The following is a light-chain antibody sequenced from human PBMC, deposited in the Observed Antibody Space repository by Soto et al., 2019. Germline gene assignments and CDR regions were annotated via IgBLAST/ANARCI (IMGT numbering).Light chain of an antibody. CDR3: TSWTTSTTMI. V-gene: IGLV2-14*03. CDR1: SSDIGAYNF. Sequence: QSALTQPASVSGSPGQSITISCTGTSSDIGAYNFVSWYQQHPGKAPKLMLYDVNIRPSGVSNRFSGSKSGNTASLTISGRQAEDEADYYCTSWTTSTTMIFGGGTKRTVL. J-gene: IGLJ2*01. CDR2: DVN.